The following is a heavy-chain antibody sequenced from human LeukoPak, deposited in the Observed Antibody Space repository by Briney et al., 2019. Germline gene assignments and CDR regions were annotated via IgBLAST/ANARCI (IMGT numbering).Heavy chain of an antibody. V-gene: IGHV3-7*01. D-gene: IGHD2-8*02. CDR1: GFTFSDYW. CDR2: IKPGGSEK. Sequence: GGSLRLSCAASGFTFSDYWMSWVRQAPGKGLEWVANIKPGGSEKYYVDSVRGRFTISRDNAKNSLYLQMNSLRVEDTAVYYCASYLYWWCYLGYWGQGTLVTVSS. J-gene: IGHJ4*02. CDR3: ASYLYWWCYLGY.